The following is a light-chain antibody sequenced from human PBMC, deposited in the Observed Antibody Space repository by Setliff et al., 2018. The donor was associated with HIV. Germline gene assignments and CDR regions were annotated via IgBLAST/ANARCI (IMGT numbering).Light chain of an antibody. J-gene: IGLJ1*01. V-gene: IGLV2-14*01. CDR1: SSDVGGYNY. Sequence: QSALTQPASVSGSPGQSITISCTGTSSDVGGYNYVSWYQQHPGKAPKLMIYEVSNRPSGVSNRFSGSKSGTTASLTISGLQAEDEADYYCSSYTGSSTLVFGTGTKGTV. CDR3: SSYTGSSTLV. CDR2: EVS.